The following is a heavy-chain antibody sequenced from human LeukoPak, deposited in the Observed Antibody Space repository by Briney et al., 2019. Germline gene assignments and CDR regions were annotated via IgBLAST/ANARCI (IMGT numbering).Heavy chain of an antibody. D-gene: IGHD2-2*01. Sequence: GGSLRLSCAASGFTFDDYAMHWVRQAPGKGLEWVSGISWNSGSIGYADSVKGRFTISRDNAKNSLYLQMNSLRAEDTALYYCAKDLSPRYCSSTSCYAVGWFDSWGQGTLVTVSS. CDR1: GFTFDDYA. CDR3: AKDLSPRYCSSTSCYAVGWFDS. V-gene: IGHV3-9*01. J-gene: IGHJ5*01. CDR2: ISWNSGSI.